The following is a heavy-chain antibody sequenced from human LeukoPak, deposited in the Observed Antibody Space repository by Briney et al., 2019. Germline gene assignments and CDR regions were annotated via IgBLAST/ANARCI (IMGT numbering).Heavy chain of an antibody. CDR3: ARVRKEGYYYYMDV. CDR1: GGSFSGHY. CDR2: VNHRGST. V-gene: IGHV4-34*01. Sequence: SETLSLTCAVSGGSFSGHYWNWIRQSPGKGLEWFGEVNHRGSTNYNPSLKSRVTISLDTSKNQFSLKLSSVTASDTAVYYCARVRKEGYYYYMDVWGKGTTVTVSS. J-gene: IGHJ6*03.